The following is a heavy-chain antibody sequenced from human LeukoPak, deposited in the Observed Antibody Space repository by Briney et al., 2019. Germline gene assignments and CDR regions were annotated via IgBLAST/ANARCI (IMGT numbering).Heavy chain of an antibody. D-gene: IGHD3-10*01. Sequence: SSETLSLTCTVSGGSISSYYWSWIRQPAGKGLEWIGRIYTSGSTNYNPSLKSRVTMSVDTSKNQFSLKLSSVTAADTAVYYCAREDTGRPPYYYGSGSYHHFQHWGQGTLVTVSS. J-gene: IGHJ1*01. V-gene: IGHV4-4*07. CDR1: GGSISSYY. CDR2: IYTSGST. CDR3: AREDTGRPPYYYGSGSYHHFQH.